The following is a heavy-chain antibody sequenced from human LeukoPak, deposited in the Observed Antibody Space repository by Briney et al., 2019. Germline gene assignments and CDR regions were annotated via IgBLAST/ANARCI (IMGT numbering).Heavy chain of an antibody. CDR2: IYYSGST. V-gene: IGHV4-39*07. Sequence: PSETLSLTCTVSGGSISSSSYYWGWIRQPPGKGLEWIGSIYYSGSTYYNPSLKSRITISLDASKNQFSLKLTSVTAADTAVYYCARRNPNPRRAMAAETEAWGQGTLVTVSS. CDR3: ARRNPNPRRAMAAETEA. D-gene: IGHD6-13*01. J-gene: IGHJ5*02. CDR1: GGSISSSSYY.